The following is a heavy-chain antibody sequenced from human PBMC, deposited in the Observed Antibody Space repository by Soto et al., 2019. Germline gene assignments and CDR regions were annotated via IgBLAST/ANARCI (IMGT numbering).Heavy chain of an antibody. CDR1: GFTFTSSA. J-gene: IGHJ5*02. CDR2: IVVGSGNT. Sequence: SVKVPCKASGFTFTSSAVQWVRQARGQRLEWIGWIVVGSGNTNYAQKFQERVTITRDMSTSTAYMELSSLRSEDTAVYYCAAKGSSGWRNNWFDPWGQGTLVTVSS. CDR3: AAKGSSGWRNNWFDP. D-gene: IGHD6-19*01. V-gene: IGHV1-58*01.